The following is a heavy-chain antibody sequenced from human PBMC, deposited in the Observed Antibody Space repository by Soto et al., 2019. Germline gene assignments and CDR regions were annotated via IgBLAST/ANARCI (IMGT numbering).Heavy chain of an antibody. V-gene: IGHV1-69*01. CDR3: ARGPIVRGVALYGMDV. J-gene: IGHJ6*02. CDR2: IIPVIGTP. D-gene: IGHD3-10*01. Sequence: QVQLVQSGAEVKKPGSSVKVSCKASGDTLSTYAISWVRQAPGQGLQWMGGIIPVIGTPNYAQKFQGRVTITADEPTSTAYMELSSLRSEDTAVYYCARGPIVRGVALYGMDVWGQGTTVTVSS. CDR1: GDTLSTYA.